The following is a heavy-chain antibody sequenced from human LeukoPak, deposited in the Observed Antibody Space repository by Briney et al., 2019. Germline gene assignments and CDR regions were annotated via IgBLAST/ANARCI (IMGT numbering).Heavy chain of an antibody. CDR3: AREITFGGVILVGAFDI. CDR1: GYTFTGYY. J-gene: IGHJ3*02. CDR2: INPNNGGT. D-gene: IGHD3-16*01. Sequence: ASVKVSCKASGYTFTGYYMHWVRQAPGQGLEWMGWINPNNGGTNYAQKFQGRVTMTTDTSTSTAYMELRSLRSDDTAVYYCAREITFGGVILVGAFDIWGQGTMVTVSS. V-gene: IGHV1-2*02.